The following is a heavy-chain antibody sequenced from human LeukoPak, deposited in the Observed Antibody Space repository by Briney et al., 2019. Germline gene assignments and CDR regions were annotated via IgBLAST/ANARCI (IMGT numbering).Heavy chain of an antibody. V-gene: IGHV1-46*01. CDR1: GYSFTRYF. D-gene: IGHD3-10*01. Sequence: AASVKVSCKASGYSFTRYFIHWVRQAPGHGLEWMGIIIPSDGSTSYAQKFQGRVTMTRDTSTSTVYMELSSLRSEDTAVYYCARGKVVTMVRGVIITYFGYWGQGTLVTVSS. CDR3: ARGKVVTMVRGVIITYFGY. CDR2: IIPSDGST. J-gene: IGHJ4*02.